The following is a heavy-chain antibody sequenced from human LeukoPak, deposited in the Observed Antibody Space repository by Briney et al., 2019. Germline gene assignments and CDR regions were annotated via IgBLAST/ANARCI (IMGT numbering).Heavy chain of an antibody. V-gene: IGHV4-39*01. Sequence: SETLSLTCTVSGGSISSSSYYWGWIRQPPGKGLEWIASIYYSESTFYNPSLKSRVTISVDTSKNQFSLKLSSVTAADTAVYYCARPGSSSGWYHFDYWGQGTLVTVSS. CDR3: ARPGSSSGWYHFDY. CDR2: IYYSEST. J-gene: IGHJ4*02. D-gene: IGHD6-19*01. CDR1: GGSISSSSYY.